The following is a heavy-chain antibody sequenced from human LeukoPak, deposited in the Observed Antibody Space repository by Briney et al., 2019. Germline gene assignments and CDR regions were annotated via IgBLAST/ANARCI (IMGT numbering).Heavy chain of an antibody. Sequence: GGSLRLSCAASGFKFSDYYMSWIRQAPGKGLECVSYISSSGSAKYYADSVKGRFSISRDNAKNSLYLQMNSLRADDTGVYYCAREKAYDTTGQNYWAQGTLVTVSS. J-gene: IGHJ4*02. CDR2: ISSSGSAK. D-gene: IGHD1-1*01. CDR3: AREKAYDTTGQNY. V-gene: IGHV3-11*04. CDR1: GFKFSDYY.